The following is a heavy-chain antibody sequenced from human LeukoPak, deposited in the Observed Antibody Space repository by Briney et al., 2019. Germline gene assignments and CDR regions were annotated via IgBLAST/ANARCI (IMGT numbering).Heavy chain of an antibody. Sequence: LSGGSLRLSCAASGFTFSSYAMSWVRQAPGKGLEWVSAISGSGGSTYYADSVRGRFTISRDNSKNTLYLQMNSLRAEDTAVYYCAKQAGTAMVSDYWGQGTLVTVSS. V-gene: IGHV3-23*01. D-gene: IGHD5-18*01. CDR2: ISGSGGST. J-gene: IGHJ4*02. CDR1: GFTFSSYA. CDR3: AKQAGTAMVSDY.